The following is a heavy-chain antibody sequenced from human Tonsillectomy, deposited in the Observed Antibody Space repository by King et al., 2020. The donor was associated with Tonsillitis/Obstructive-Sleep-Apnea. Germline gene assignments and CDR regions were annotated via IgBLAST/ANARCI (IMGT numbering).Heavy chain of an antibody. D-gene: IGHD3-22*01. V-gene: IGHV3-48*02. CDR3: ARGHYYDSSGYRGFDD. Sequence: VQLVESGGGLVQPGGSLRLSCAASGFTFSTYSMNWVRQAPGRGLEWVSYISSSSRNIYYADSVKGRFTISRDNGKNSLYLQMNTLRDEDTAVYYCARGHYYDSSGYRGFDDWGQGTLVTVSS. CDR2: ISSSSRNI. CDR1: GFTFSTYS. J-gene: IGHJ4*02.